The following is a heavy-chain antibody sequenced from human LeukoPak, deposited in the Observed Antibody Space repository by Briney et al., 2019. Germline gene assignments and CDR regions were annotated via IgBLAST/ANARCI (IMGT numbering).Heavy chain of an antibody. CDR3: ATDFLAYYYGSGSYYLNY. V-gene: IGHV1-24*01. CDR2: FDPEDGER. CDR1: GNTLTELP. J-gene: IGHJ4*02. Sequence: GASVKVSCKVSGNTLTELPIHWVRQAPGKGLEWMGGFDPEDGERIYAQKFQGRVTMTEDTSTDTAYMKLSSLRSEDTALYYCATDFLAYYYGSGSYYLNYWGQGTLVTVSS. D-gene: IGHD3-10*01.